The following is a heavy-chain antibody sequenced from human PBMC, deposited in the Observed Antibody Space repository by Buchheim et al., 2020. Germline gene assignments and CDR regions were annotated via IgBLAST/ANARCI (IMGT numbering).Heavy chain of an antibody. D-gene: IGHD6-6*01. Sequence: QVQLQESGPGLVKPSQTLSLTCTVSGGSISSDVYYWTWIRQHPGKGLEWIGYIYCSGSTYYNPSLKSRVTLSVDTSNNQFSLKLTSVTAADTAVYYCARDSRIAARLWYFDLWGRGTL. J-gene: IGHJ2*01. V-gene: IGHV4-31*03. CDR3: ARDSRIAARLWYFDL. CDR2: IYCSGST. CDR1: GGSISSDVYY.